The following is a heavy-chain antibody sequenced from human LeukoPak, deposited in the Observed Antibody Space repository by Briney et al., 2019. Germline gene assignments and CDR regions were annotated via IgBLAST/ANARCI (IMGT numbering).Heavy chain of an antibody. V-gene: IGHV4-34*01. CDR3: ARGKVGYGLAY. CDR2: INHSGST. CDR1: GGSFSGYY. D-gene: IGHD5-18*01. J-gene: IGHJ4*02. Sequence: PSETLSLTCAVYGGSFSGYYWSWIRQPPGKGLEWIGEINHSGSTNYNPSLKSRVTISVDTSKNQFSLKLSSVTAADTAVYYCARGKVGYGLAYWGQGTLVTVSS.